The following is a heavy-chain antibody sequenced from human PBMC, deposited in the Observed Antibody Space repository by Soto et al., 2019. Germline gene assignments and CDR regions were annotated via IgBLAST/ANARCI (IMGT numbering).Heavy chain of an antibody. CDR1: GDRFTSYA. D-gene: IGHD3-22*01. Sequence: GASVKLSCETRGDRFTSYAMHWVRQAPGQRLEWMGWINAGNGNTKYSQKFQGRVTITRDTSASTAYMELSSLRSEDTAVYYCARDLGGYSPWGQGTLVTVS. V-gene: IGHV1-3*01. CDR3: ARDLGGYSP. CDR2: INAGNGNT. J-gene: IGHJ5*02.